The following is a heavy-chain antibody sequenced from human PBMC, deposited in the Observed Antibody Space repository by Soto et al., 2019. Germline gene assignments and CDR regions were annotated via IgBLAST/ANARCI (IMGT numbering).Heavy chain of an antibody. D-gene: IGHD4-17*01. CDR3: ARDLGDYGDYSRVWDY. Sequence: ASVKVSCKASGYTFTSYYMHWVRQAPGQGLEWMGIINPSGGSTSYAQKFQGRVTMTRDTSTSTVYMELSSLRSEDTAVYYCARDLGDYGDYSRVWDYWGQGTLVTVSS. CDR2: INPSGGST. J-gene: IGHJ4*02. CDR1: GYTFTSYY. V-gene: IGHV1-46*01.